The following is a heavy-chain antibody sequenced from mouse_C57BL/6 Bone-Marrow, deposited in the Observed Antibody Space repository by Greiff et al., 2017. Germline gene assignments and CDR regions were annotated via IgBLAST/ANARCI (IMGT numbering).Heavy chain of an antibody. CDR3: AKGIYYDYDAAY. CDR2: IYPRSGNT. CDR1: GYTFTSYG. J-gene: IGHJ3*01. D-gene: IGHD2-4*01. V-gene: IGHV1-81*01. Sequence: VQLQESGAELARPGVSVKLSCKASGYTFTSYGISWVKQRTGQGLEWIGEIYPRSGNTYYNEKFKGKATLTADKSSSTAYMALRSLTSEYSAVYFCAKGIYYDYDAAYWGQGTLVTVSA.